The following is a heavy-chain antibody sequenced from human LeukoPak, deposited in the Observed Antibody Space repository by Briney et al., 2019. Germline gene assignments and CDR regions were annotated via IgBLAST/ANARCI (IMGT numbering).Heavy chain of an antibody. CDR1: GFTFSTYW. CDR3: ASLYYDILTGPRSFDH. Sequence: GSLRLSCAVSGFTFSTYWMHWVRQAPGKGLVWVSHIRSDGRTTTYADSVKGRFTISRDNAKNSLYLQMDSLRAEDTAVYYCASLYYDILTGPRSFDHWGQGTLVTVSS. CDR2: IRSDGRTT. D-gene: IGHD3-9*01. V-gene: IGHV3-74*01. J-gene: IGHJ4*02.